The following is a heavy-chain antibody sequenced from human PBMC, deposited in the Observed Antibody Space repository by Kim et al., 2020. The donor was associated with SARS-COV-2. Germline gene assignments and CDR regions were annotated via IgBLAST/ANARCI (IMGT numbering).Heavy chain of an antibody. CDR1: GGSFSGYY. CDR2: INHSGST. Sequence: SETLSLTCAVYGGSFSGYYWSWIRQPPGKGLEWIGEINHSGSTNYNPSLKSRVTISVDTSKNQFSLKLSSVTAADTAVYYCARAWWGSSWYYYYYYGMDVWGQGTTVTVSS. CDR3: ARAWWGSSWYYYYYYGMDV. D-gene: IGHD6-13*01. V-gene: IGHV4-34*01. J-gene: IGHJ6*02.